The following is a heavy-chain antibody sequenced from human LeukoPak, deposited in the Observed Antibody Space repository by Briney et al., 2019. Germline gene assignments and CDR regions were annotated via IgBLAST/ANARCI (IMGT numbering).Heavy chain of an antibody. CDR1: GFTVSSNY. D-gene: IGHD3-16*01. J-gene: IGHJ4*02. V-gene: IGHV3-53*01. Sequence: GGSLTLACAAYGFTVSSNYMSWDRQAPEKGLEWVSVIYSGVSTYYADSVKGRFTISRDNSKNTLYLQMNSLRAEDTAVYYCARDGGDSRHQLDYWGQGTLVTVSS. CDR2: IYSGVST. CDR3: ARDGGDSRHQLDY.